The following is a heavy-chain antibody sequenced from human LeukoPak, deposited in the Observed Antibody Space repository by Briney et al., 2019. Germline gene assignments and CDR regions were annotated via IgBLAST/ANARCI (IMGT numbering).Heavy chain of an antibody. CDR1: GFTFSSYA. D-gene: IGHD6-19*01. CDR2: ISGSGGST. J-gene: IGHJ4*02. CDR3: AKMVRIAVAGNGPIDY. V-gene: IGHV3-23*01. Sequence: GGSLRLSCAASGFTFSSYAMSWVRQAPGKGLEWVSAISGSGGSTHYADSVKGRFTISRDNSKNTLHLQMNSLRAEDTAVYYCAKMVRIAVAGNGPIDYWGQGTLVTVSS.